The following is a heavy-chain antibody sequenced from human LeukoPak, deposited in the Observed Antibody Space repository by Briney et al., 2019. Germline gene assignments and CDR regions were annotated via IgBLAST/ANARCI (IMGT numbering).Heavy chain of an antibody. Sequence: ASVKVSCKASGYTFTSYYMHWVRQAPGQGLEWMGIINPSGGSTSYAQKFRGRVTMTRDTSTSTVYMELSSLRSEDTAVYYCARDGYYDSSGYPSEDWGQGTLVTVSS. CDR2: INPSGGST. V-gene: IGHV1-46*01. CDR3: ARDGYYDSSGYPSED. CDR1: GYTFTSYY. D-gene: IGHD3-22*01. J-gene: IGHJ4*02.